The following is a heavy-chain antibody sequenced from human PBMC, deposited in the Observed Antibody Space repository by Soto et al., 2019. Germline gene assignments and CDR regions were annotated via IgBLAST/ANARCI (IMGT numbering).Heavy chain of an antibody. D-gene: IGHD6-13*01. CDR2: IYSGGGT. CDR1: GFTVSSNY. J-gene: IGHJ6*02. Sequence: GGSLRLSCAASGFTVSSNYMSWVRQAPGKGLEWVSVIYSGGGTYYADSVKGRFTISRDNSKNTLYLQMNSLRAEDTAVYYCARDVAAAGYYYYYGMDVWGQGTTVTVSS. CDR3: ARDVAAAGYYYYYGMDV. V-gene: IGHV3-53*01.